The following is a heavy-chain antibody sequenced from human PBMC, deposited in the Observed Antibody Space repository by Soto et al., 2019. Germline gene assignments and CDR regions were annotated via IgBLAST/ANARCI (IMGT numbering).Heavy chain of an antibody. CDR2: IWYDGSNK. J-gene: IGHJ4*02. D-gene: IGHD1-26*01. CDR3: ARAVGPFDY. V-gene: IGHV3-33*01. CDR1: GFIFSTYG. Sequence: QVPLVESGGGVVQPGRSLRLSCAASGFIFSTYGMHWVRQAPGKGLEWVAVIWYDGSNKYYVDSVKGRFTISRDNSNNTLYLQMNSLRVEDTAVYYCARAVGPFDYWGQGTLVTVSS.